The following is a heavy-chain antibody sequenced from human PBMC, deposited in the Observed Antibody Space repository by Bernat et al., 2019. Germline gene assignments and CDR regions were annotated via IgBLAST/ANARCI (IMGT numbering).Heavy chain of an antibody. CDR2: INNSGENT. V-gene: IGHV3-23*01. Sequence: EVHLLESGGGLVQPGGSLRLSCSASGFTFSSYAMSWVRQAPGKGLEWISVINNSGENTYYADSVKGRFTISRDNSKNTLYLQMNSLRAGDTAVYHCARAVVPATRTTNWFDPWGQGTLVTVSS. CDR1: GFTFSSYA. D-gene: IGHD2-15*01. CDR3: ARAVVPATRTTNWFDP. J-gene: IGHJ5*02.